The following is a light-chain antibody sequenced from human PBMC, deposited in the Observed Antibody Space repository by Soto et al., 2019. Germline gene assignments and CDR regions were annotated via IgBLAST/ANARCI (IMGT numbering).Light chain of an antibody. CDR2: GPS. CDR1: QSVRGNY. V-gene: IGKV3-20*01. J-gene: IGKJ3*01. CDR3: HQFGMSPFT. Sequence: EVVLTQSPGTLSLSPGESATLSCRACQSVRGNYFAWYQQRPGQAPRRLVYGPSVRAAGIPDRFRGSGSRTDFNLTINRVEPEDFAVYYCHQFGMSPFTFGPGTTLDIK.